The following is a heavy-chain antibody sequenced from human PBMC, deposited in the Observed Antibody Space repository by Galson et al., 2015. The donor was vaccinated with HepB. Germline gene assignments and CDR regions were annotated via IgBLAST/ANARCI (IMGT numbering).Heavy chain of an antibody. CDR3: ARTYYDSSGYLFDY. CDR1: GYIFTRYA. CDR2: INTNTGNP. D-gene: IGHD3-22*01. V-gene: IGHV7-4-1*02. Sequence: SVKVSCKASGYIFTRYAMNWVRQVPGQGLEWMGWINTNTGNPTYAQGFTGRFVFSLDTSVSTAYLQISSLKAEDTAVYYCARTYYDSSGYLFDYWGQGTLVTVSS. J-gene: IGHJ4*02.